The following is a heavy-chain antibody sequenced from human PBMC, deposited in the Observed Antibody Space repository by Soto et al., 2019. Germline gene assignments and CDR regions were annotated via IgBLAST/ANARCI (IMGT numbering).Heavy chain of an antibody. CDR3: AKVYSSAWYLGYYFEH. V-gene: IGHV3-23*01. J-gene: IGHJ4*02. D-gene: IGHD6-19*01. Sequence: LRLSCEASGFTFRNYAMSWVRQAPGKGLEWVSLMSGSGDSAFYAESVKGRFTISGDNSKSTLFLQMNSLRADDTAVYYCAKVYSSAWYLGYYFEHWGQGTLVTVSS. CDR1: GFTFRNYA. CDR2: MSGSGDSA.